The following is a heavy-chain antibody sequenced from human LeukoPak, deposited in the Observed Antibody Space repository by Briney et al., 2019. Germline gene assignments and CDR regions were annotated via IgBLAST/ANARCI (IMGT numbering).Heavy chain of an antibody. CDR1: GGSFSSYY. Sequence: SETLSLTCAVYGGSFSSYYWSWIRQPPGKGLEWIGEINHSGSTNYNPSLKSRVTISVDTSKNQFSLKLSSVTAADTAVYYCAVTYSSSHYYYYGMDVWGQRTTVIVSS. J-gene: IGHJ6*02. D-gene: IGHD6-13*01. CDR3: AVTYSSSHYYYYGMDV. V-gene: IGHV4-34*01. CDR2: INHSGST.